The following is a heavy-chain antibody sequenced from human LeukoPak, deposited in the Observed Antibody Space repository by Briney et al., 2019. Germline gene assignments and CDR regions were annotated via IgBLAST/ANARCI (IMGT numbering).Heavy chain of an antibody. Sequence: ASVKVSCKASGYTFTCYYMHWVRQAPGQGLEWMGWINPNSGATNYAQKFQGRVTMTMDTSITTAYMELSRLRYDDTAVYYCARDNSVRDEAWWFNHWGQGTLVTVSS. CDR2: INPNSGAT. CDR1: GYTFTCYY. D-gene: IGHD5-24*01. J-gene: IGHJ5*02. CDR3: ARDNSVRDEAWWFNH. V-gene: IGHV1-2*02.